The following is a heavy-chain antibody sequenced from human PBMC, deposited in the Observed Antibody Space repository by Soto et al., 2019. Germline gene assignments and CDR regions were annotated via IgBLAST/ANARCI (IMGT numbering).Heavy chain of an antibody. V-gene: IGHV3-30*04. CDR1: GFTFNNYA. J-gene: IGHJ4*02. CDR3: ARDLSRGITMIGLEIHY. CDR2: IAYDERKK. Sequence: QVQLMESGGGVVQAGRSLRLSCTASGFTFNNYAMHWVRQAPGKGLELVAVIAYDERKKYYAESVRDRFTISRDNSKNTLFLQMSDLRAEDTAVYYCARDLSRGITMIGLEIHYWGQGTLVTVSS. D-gene: IGHD3-22*01.